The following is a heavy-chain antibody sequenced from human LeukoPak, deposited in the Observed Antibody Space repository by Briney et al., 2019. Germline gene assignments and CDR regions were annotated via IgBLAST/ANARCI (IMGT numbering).Heavy chain of an antibody. CDR1: GFTFSGYA. J-gene: IGHJ3*02. D-gene: IGHD3-10*01. V-gene: IGHV3-48*02. Sequence: GGSLRLSCAASGFTFSGYAMNWVRQAPGKGLEWVSHIYSSDTTYADSVKGRFTISRDNAKNSLYLQMNSLRDEDTAVYYCARDLHYAFDIWGQETMVTASS. CDR3: ARDLHYAFDI. CDR2: IYSSDTT.